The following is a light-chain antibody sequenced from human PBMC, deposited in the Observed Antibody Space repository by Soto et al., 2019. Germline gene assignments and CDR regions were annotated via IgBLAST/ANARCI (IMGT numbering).Light chain of an antibody. CDR3: QKLNTYPFI. Sequence: DIQLTQSPSFLSASVGDRVTITCRASQGIDTYLAWYQQKPGKAPKLLIYAASFLQSGVTSRFSGSGSGTEFTLTISSLQPEDFSSYYCQKLNTYPFIFGQGTRLEIK. V-gene: IGKV1-9*01. CDR2: AAS. CDR1: QGIDTY. J-gene: IGKJ5*01.